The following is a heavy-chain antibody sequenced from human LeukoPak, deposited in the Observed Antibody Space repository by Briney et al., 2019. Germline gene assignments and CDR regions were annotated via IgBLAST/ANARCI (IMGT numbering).Heavy chain of an antibody. CDR2: ISGYNGHP. J-gene: IGHJ4*02. V-gene: IGHV1-18*01. D-gene: IGHD4-23*01. CDR1: GYTFSRYG. CDR3: AREDDYGGNFYYFNF. Sequence: ASVKVSCKASGYTFSRYGIGCVRQAPGQGLEWMGWISGYNGHPKYAQYFQDRLTLTTDTSTRTAYMELRSLRSDDTAVYYCAREDDYGGNFYYFNFWGQGTLVTVSS.